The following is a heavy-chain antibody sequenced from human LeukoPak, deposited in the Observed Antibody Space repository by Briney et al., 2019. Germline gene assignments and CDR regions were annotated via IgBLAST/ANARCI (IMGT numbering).Heavy chain of an antibody. CDR2: IMWRSGST. Sequence: GGSLRLSCAVSGFTSDDHAMHWVRHASGKGLEWVAGIMWRSGSTGYGDSVKGRFTISRDNAKKSLYLQMNGLRVEDTAFYYCTKDLTPGGADVWGQGTTVTVSS. CDR1: GFTSDDHA. CDR3: TKDLTPGGADV. V-gene: IGHV3-9*02. D-gene: IGHD3-10*01. J-gene: IGHJ6*02.